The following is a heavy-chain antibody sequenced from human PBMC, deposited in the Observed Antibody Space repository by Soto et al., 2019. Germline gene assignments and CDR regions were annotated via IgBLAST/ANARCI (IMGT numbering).Heavy chain of an antibody. CDR2: IIPILGIA. J-gene: IGHJ5*02. Sequence: QVQLVQSGAEVKKPGSSVKVSCKASGGTFSSYTISWVRQAPGQGLEWMGRIIPILGIANYAQKFQGRVTITADKSASTAYMEVSSLRSEDTAVYYCASYAGGQEKESSVWYKTLGWFDPWGQGTLVTVSS. CDR1: GGTFSSYT. CDR3: ASYAGGQEKESSVWYKTLGWFDP. D-gene: IGHD6-19*01. V-gene: IGHV1-69*02.